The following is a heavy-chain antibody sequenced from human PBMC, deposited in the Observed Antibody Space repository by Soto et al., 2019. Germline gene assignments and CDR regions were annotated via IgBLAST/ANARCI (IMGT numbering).Heavy chain of an antibody. CDR2: VSFDGSNK. D-gene: IGHD6-13*01. CDR1: GFTFSTHA. V-gene: IGHV3-30-3*01. J-gene: IGHJ4*02. CDR3: ARDQTGITTAGGGRMDH. Sequence: QVQLVESGGGVVQPGRSLRLSCAASGFTFSTHAMHWVRQAPGKGLECVAIVSFDGSNKYYADSVKGRFTISRDNSKNTLYLQMSGLTPEDTAFYYCARDQTGITTAGGGRMDHWGQATLVTVSS.